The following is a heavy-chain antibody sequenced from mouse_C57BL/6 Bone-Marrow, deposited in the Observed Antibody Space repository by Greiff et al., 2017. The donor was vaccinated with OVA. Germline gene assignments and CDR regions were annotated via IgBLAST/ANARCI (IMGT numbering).Heavy chain of an antibody. CDR1: GFTFSDYY. J-gene: IGHJ3*01. CDR2: ISNGGGST. Sequence: EVMLVESGGGLVQPGGSLKLSCAASGFTFSDYYMYWVRQTPEKRLEWVAYISNGGGSTYYPDTVQGRFTISRDNAKNTLYLQMSRLKSEDTAMYYCARHGNYSNYEFAYGGQGTLVTVSA. V-gene: IGHV5-12*01. D-gene: IGHD2-5*01. CDR3: ARHGNYSNYEFAY.